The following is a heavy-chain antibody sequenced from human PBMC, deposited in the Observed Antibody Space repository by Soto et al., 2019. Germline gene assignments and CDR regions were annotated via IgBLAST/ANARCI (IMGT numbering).Heavy chain of an antibody. CDR1: GFTFSIYA. J-gene: IGHJ4*02. CDR2: ISYDGSNK. V-gene: IGHV3-30-3*01. CDR3: GRDRRNIAAAAPGVY. D-gene: IGHD6-13*01. Sequence: PGGSLRLSCAASGFTFSIYAMHWFRQAPGKGLEWVAVISYDGSNKYYADSVKGRFTISRDNSKNTLYLQMNSLRAEDTAVYYCGRDRRNIAAAAPGVYWGQGTLVTVSS.